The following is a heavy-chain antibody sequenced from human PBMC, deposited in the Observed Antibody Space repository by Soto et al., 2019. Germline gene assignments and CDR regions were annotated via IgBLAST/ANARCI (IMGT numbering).Heavy chain of an antibody. CDR2: IYYSGST. D-gene: IGHD7-27*01. CDR1: GGSISSYY. V-gene: IGHV4-59*01. J-gene: IGHJ4*01. Sequence: SETLSLTCTVSGGSISSYYWSWIRQPPGKGLEWIGYIYYSGSTNYNPSLKSRVTISVDTSQNQFPLNLSSVTAADTAVYYSARGVNAPNSYYFDYWGQGTLVTVSS. CDR3: ARGVNAPNSYYFDY.